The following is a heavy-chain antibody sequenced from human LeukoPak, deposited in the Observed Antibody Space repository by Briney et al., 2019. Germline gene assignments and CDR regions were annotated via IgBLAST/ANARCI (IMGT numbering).Heavy chain of an antibody. CDR2: ISSSSSYI. Sequence: PGGSLRLSCTASGFTFTSYSINWVRQAPGKGLEWVSSISSSSSYIYYADSVKGRFTISRDNAKNSLYLQMNSLRAEDTAVYYCARVWAVADKGAFDIWGQGTMVTVSS. D-gene: IGHD6-19*01. J-gene: IGHJ3*02. CDR3: ARVWAVADKGAFDI. V-gene: IGHV3-21*01. CDR1: GFTFTSYS.